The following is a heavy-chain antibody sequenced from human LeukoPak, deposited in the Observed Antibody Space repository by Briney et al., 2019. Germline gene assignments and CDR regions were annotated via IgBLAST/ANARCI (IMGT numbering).Heavy chain of an antibody. D-gene: IGHD2-15*01. J-gene: IGHJ3*02. CDR2: INPNSGGT. V-gene: IGHV1-2*02. CDR1: GYTFTGYY. CDR3: ASCVVVVAAKYAFDI. Sequence: ASVKVSCKASGYTFTGYYMHWVRQAPGQELEWMGWINPNSGGTNYAQKFQGRVTMTRDTSISTAYMELSRLRSDDTAVYYCASCVVVVAAKYAFDIWGQGTMVTVSS.